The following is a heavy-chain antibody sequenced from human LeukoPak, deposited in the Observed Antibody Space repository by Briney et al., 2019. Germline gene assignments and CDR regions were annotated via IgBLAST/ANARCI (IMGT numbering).Heavy chain of an antibody. CDR3: ARDFIPAAIAAAFDY. CDR1: GFTFSSYW. Sequence: PGGSLRLSCAASGFTFSSYWMSWVRQAPGKGLEWVANIKQDGSEKYYVDSVKGRFTISRDNAKNSLYLQMNSLRAEDTAVYYCARDFIPAAIAAAFDYWGQGTLVTVSS. J-gene: IGHJ4*02. D-gene: IGHD2-2*02. V-gene: IGHV3-7*03. CDR2: IKQDGSEK.